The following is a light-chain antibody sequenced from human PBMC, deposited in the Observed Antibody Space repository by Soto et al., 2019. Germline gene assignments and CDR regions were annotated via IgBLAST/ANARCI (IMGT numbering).Light chain of an antibody. CDR3: SSYTATTTSYV. Sequence: QSVLTQPASVSGSPGQSITISCTGTNSDVGGYNYVSWYQQHPGKVPKLMIYDVSNRPSGVSNRFSGSKSGNTASLTISGLQAEDEADYYCSSYTATTTSYVFGTGTKVTVL. CDR2: DVS. J-gene: IGLJ1*01. V-gene: IGLV2-14*03. CDR1: NSDVGGYNY.